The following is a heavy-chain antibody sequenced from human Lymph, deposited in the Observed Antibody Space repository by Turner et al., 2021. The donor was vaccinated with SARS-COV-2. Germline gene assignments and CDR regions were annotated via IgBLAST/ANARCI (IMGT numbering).Heavy chain of an antibody. V-gene: IGHV3-23*01. D-gene: IGHD2-15*01. CDR3: AKDGYDGIYCGGGSCYSGWFDP. Sequence: EVQLLESGGGLVQPGGSLRLSCAASVFTFSRYTMSWVRQAPGKGLEWVSAISGSGASTYYADSVKGRFTISRDNSKNTLYLQMNSLRVEDTAVYYCAKDGYDGIYCGGGSCYSGWFDPWGQGTLVTVSS. J-gene: IGHJ5*02. CDR1: VFTFSRYT. CDR2: ISGSGAST.